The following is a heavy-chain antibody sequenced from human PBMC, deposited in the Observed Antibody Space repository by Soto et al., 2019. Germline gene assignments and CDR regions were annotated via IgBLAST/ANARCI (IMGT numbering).Heavy chain of an antibody. V-gene: IGHV4-59*01. D-gene: IGHD3-16*01. Sequence: SETLSLTCTVSGGSINSYYWSWIRQPPGKGLEWIGYIYYSGNTNYNPSLKSRVTISIDTSKNQFSLNLSSVAAADTAVYYCARGRTSLFGHPEFDYWGQGTLVTVSS. CDR3: ARGRTSLFGHPEFDY. J-gene: IGHJ4*02. CDR1: GGSINSYY. CDR2: IYYSGNT.